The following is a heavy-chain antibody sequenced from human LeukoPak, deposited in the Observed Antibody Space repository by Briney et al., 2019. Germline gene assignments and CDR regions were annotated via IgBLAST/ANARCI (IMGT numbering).Heavy chain of an antibody. CDR2: IKQDGTEK. Sequence: GGSLRLSCAASGFSFTTYWMGWVRQAPGKGLEWVANIKQDGTEKYYVDSVMGRFTISRDNAKNSLYLQMDSLRVEDTAEYYCARDPYSGNYGAYYYYYMDVWGKGTTVTVSS. CDR3: ARDPYSGNYGAYYYYYMDV. CDR1: GFSFTTYW. V-gene: IGHV3-7*01. D-gene: IGHD1-26*01. J-gene: IGHJ6*03.